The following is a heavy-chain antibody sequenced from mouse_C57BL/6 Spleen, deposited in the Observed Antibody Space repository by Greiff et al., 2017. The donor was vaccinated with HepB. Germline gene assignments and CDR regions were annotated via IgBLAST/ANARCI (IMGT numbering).Heavy chain of an antibody. CDR2: IYPGSGST. D-gene: IGHD2-4*01. V-gene: IGHV1-55*01. Sequence: QVQLKQPGAELVKPGASVKMSCKASGYTFTSYWITWVKQRPGQGLEWIGDIYPGSGSTNYNEKFKSKATLTVDTSSSTAYMQLSSLTSEDSAVYYCARYYDYDGAWFAYWGQGTSVTVSS. J-gene: IGHJ4*01. CDR3: ARYYDYDGAWFAY. CDR1: GYTFTSYW.